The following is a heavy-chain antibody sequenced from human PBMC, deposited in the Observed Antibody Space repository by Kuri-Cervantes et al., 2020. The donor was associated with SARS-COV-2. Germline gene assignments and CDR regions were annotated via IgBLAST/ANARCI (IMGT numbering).Heavy chain of an antibody. CDR1: GYTFTSYD. D-gene: IGHD4-23*01. CDR3: ASLYGGNSGDAFDI. J-gene: IGHJ3*02. CDR2: IIPIFGTA. V-gene: IGHV1-69*05. Sequence: SVKVSCKASGYTFTSYDINWVRQATGQGLEWMGGIIPIFGTADYAQKFQGRVTITTDESTSTAYMELSSLRSEDTAVYYCASLYGGNSGDAFDIWGQGTMVTVSS.